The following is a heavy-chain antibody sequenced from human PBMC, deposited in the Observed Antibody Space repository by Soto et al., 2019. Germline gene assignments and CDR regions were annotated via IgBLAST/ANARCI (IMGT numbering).Heavy chain of an antibody. CDR3: ARGPFITIKAGPFDY. D-gene: IGHD3-10*01. J-gene: IGHJ4*02. CDR1: GGSISSYY. CDR2: IYTSGST. Sequence: SETLSLTCTVSGGSISSYYWSWIRQPAGKGLEWIGRIYTSGSTNYNPSLKSRVTMSVDTSKNQFSLKLSSVTAADTAVYYCARGPFITIKAGPFDYWGQGTLVTVSS. V-gene: IGHV4-4*07.